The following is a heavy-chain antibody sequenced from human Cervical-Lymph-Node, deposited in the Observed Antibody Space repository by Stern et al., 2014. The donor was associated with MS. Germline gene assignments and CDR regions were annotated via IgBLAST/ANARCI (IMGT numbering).Heavy chain of an antibody. CDR2: LSYDGSDT. Sequence: VQLVESGGGVVQPGRSLRLTCTVSGCTFSSYGMHWVRQAPGTGLEWVSVLSYDGSDTYYAESVKGRFTISRDNSKNTLYLEMRSLRPEDTAVYYCVKRGITEVRGVRLGDYWGPGTLVIVSS. CDR1: GCTFSSYG. CDR3: VKRGITEVRGVRLGDY. D-gene: IGHD3-10*01. J-gene: IGHJ4*02. V-gene: IGHV3-30*18.